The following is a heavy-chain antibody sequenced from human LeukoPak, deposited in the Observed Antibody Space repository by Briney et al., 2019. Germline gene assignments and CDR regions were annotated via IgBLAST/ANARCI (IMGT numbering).Heavy chain of an antibody. CDR1: GVPIYSNSYY. Sequence: SETLSLTCAVSGVPIYSNSYYWGWIRQPPGKGLEWIGSIYYSGSTYYNPSLKSRVTISVDTSKKQFSLKLSSVTAADTAVYYCAREQIRNSGDYPGEFDPWGQGTRVIVSP. CDR3: AREQIRNSGDYPGEFDP. D-gene: IGHD4-17*01. CDR2: IYYSGST. J-gene: IGHJ5*02. V-gene: IGHV4-39*07.